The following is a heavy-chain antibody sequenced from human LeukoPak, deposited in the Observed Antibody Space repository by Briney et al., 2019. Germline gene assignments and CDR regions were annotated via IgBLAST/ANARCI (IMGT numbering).Heavy chain of an antibody. Sequence: GGSLRLSCVASGFTFSTYAMTWVRQAPGKGLEWVSGISGSGGSTYYADSVKGRFTISRDNSKNTLYLQMNSLRAEDTAVYYCAKRTRGPGGAFDIWGQGTMVTVSS. D-gene: IGHD2-2*01. CDR3: AKRTRGPGGAFDI. V-gene: IGHV3-23*01. CDR1: GFTFSTYA. CDR2: ISGSGGST. J-gene: IGHJ3*02.